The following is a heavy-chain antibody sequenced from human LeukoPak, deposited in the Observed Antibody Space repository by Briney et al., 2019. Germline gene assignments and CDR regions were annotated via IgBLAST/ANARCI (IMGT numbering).Heavy chain of an antibody. D-gene: IGHD3-10*02. CDR2: IYTSGST. Sequence: SETLSLTCTVSGGSISSYYWSWIRQPAGKGLEWIGRIYTSGSTNYNPSLKSRVTISVDKSKNQSSLKLSSVTAADTAVYYCARATMLGDYFDYWGQGSLVTVSS. J-gene: IGHJ4*02. CDR3: ARATMLGDYFDY. CDR1: GGSISSYY. V-gene: IGHV4-4*07.